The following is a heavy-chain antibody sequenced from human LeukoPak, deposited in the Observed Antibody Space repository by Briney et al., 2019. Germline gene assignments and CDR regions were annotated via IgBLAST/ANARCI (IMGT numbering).Heavy chain of an antibody. Sequence: PGGSLRLSCAASGFTFSDFYMTWIRQVPGRGLEWVSSISGSGSHIYYADSVKGRFTISRDNTDNSMYLQMNGLRADDTAVYYCVRAPPEHISPWGQGTLVIVSS. CDR3: VRAPPEHISP. V-gene: IGHV3-11*04. J-gene: IGHJ5*02. D-gene: IGHD2-21*01. CDR2: ISGSGSHI. CDR1: GFTFSDFY.